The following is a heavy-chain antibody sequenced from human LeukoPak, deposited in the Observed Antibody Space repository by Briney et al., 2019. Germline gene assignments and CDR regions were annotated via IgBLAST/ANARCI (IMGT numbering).Heavy chain of an antibody. CDR3: ARDSGYCSGGSCQKPEYFQH. CDR1: GGTFSSYA. D-gene: IGHD2-15*01. J-gene: IGHJ1*01. CDR2: IIPIFGTA. Sequence: SVKVSCKASGGTFSSYAISWVRQAPGQGLEWMGGIIPIFGTANYAQKFQGRVTITADESTSTAYMELSSLRSEDTAVYYCARDSGYCSGGSCQKPEYFQHWGQGTLVTASS. V-gene: IGHV1-69*13.